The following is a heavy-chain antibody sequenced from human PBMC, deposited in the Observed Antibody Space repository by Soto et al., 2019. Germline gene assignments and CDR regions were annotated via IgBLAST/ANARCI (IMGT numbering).Heavy chain of an antibody. CDR1: GFNFTSSA. D-gene: IGHD3-3*01. CDR2: IVVGSGNT. V-gene: IGHV1-58*01. Sequence: SVKVSCKASGFNFTSSAVQWVRQARGQRLEWIGWIVVGSGNTNYAQKFQERVTITRDMSTSTAYMELSSLRSEDTAVYYCAADSGTIFGVAPQYGMDVWGQGTTVTVSS. CDR3: AADSGTIFGVAPQYGMDV. J-gene: IGHJ6*02.